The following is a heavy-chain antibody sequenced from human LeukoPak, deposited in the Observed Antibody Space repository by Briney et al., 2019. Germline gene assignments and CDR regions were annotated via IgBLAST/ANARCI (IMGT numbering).Heavy chain of an antibody. J-gene: IGHJ4*02. CDR2: IRSEANSYAT. CDR1: GFTFSGSA. Sequence: GGSLRLSCAASGFTFSGSAMHWVRQASGKGLEWVGRIRSEANSYATAYAASVKGRFTISRDDSKNTAYLQMNSLKTEDTAVYYCTNQYCTNGVCYLDYWGQGTLVTVSS. CDR3: TNQYCTNGVCYLDY. D-gene: IGHD2-8*01. V-gene: IGHV3-73*01.